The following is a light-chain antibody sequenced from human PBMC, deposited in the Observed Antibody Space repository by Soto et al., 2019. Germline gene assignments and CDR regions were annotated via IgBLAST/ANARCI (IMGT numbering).Light chain of an antibody. CDR3: QSYDSSLSGYV. Sequence: QCVRTQPPSVSGAAGQRVTISCTGSSSNIGAGYDVHWYQQLPGTAPKLLIYGNSNRPSGVPDRFSGSKSGTSASLAITGLQAEDEADYYCQSYDSSLSGYVFGTGTKVTVL. CDR1: SSNIGAGYD. V-gene: IGLV1-40*01. CDR2: GNS. J-gene: IGLJ1*01.